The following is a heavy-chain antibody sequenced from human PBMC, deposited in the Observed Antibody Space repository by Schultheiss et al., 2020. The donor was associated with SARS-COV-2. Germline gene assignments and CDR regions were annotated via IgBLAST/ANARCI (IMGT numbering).Heavy chain of an antibody. V-gene: IGHV1-2*04. J-gene: IGHJ3*01. CDR2: INPNSGGT. CDR3: ARGYCSSTSCYGAFDR. D-gene: IGHD2-2*01. Sequence: ASVKVSCKASGYTFTGYYMHWVRQAPGQGIEWMGWINPNSGGTNYAQKFQGWVTMTRDTSISTAYMELSRLRSDDTAVYYCARGYCSSTSCYGAFDRWVQGTMVTVSS. CDR1: GYTFTGYY.